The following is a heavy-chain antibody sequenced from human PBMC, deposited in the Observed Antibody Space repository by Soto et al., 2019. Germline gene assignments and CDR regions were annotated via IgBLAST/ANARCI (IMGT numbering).Heavy chain of an antibody. CDR2: MNPNSGNT. J-gene: IGHJ6*02. CDR3: ARGPGSSDWRFSYYYMDV. CDR1: LTSYD. V-gene: IGHV1-8*01. Sequence: QVQLVQSGAEVKKPGASVKVSCTLTSYDINWVRQATGQGLEWMGWMNPNSGNTRYAQKFQGRVTMTMNTSKFTAYMELSSLRSEDTAVYYCARGPGSSDWRFSYYYMDVWGQGTTVTVSS. D-gene: IGHD6-19*01.